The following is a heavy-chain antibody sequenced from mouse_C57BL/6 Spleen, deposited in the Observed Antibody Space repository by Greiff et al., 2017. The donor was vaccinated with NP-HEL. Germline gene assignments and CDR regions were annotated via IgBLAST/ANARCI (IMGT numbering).Heavy chain of an antibody. D-gene: IGHD1-1*01. J-gene: IGHJ1*03. CDR3: ARGGTTVVATGYFDV. CDR1: GYSITSGYD. CDR2: ISYSGST. Sequence: EVKLVESGPGMVKPSQSLSLTCTVTGYSITSGYDWHWIRHFPGNKLEWMGYISYSGSTNYNPSLKSRISITHDTSKNHFFLKLNSVTTEDTATYYCARGGTTVVATGYFDVWGTGTTVTVSS. V-gene: IGHV3-1*01.